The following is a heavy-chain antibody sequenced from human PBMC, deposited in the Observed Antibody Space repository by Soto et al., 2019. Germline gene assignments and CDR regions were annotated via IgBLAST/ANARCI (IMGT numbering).Heavy chain of an antibody. J-gene: IGHJ4*01. D-gene: IGHD3-10*01. Sequence: VQLVESGGGLIQPGRSLTLSCVASGFNFDDFAMHWVRQVPGKGLEWVSGINWSSGTIDYGDSVKGRFTISRDNAKNSLYLQMDSLRAEDTAVYYCARDSGYGSGASVNHYLDYWGHGTLVTVSS. CDR3: ARDSGYGSGASVNHYLDY. CDR1: GFNFDDFA. CDR2: INWSSGTI. V-gene: IGHV3-9*01.